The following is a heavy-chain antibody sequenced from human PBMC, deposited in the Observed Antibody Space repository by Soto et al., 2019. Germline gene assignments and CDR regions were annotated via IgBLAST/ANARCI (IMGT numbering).Heavy chain of an antibody. CDR1: GFTVSSYA. V-gene: IGHV3-23*01. CDR3: AKETRSTSYSSSSSYYYGMDV. J-gene: IGHJ6*02. Sequence: PGGSLRLSCAASGFTVSSYAMSWVRQAPGKGLEWVSAISGSGGSTYYADSVKGRFTISRDNSKNTLYLQMNSLRAEDTAVYYCAKETRSTSYSSSSSYYYGMDVWGQGTTVTAP. CDR2: ISGSGGST. D-gene: IGHD6-6*01.